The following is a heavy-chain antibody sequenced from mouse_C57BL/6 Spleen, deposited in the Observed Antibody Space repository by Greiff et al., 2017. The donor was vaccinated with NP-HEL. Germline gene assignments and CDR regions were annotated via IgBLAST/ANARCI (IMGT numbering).Heavy chain of an antibody. V-gene: IGHV1-69*01. D-gene: IGHD1-1*01. CDR3: ARADCGSSCYFDV. CDR2: IDPSDSYT. CDR1: GYTFTSYW. J-gene: IGHJ1*03. Sequence: VQLQQPGAELVMPGASVKLSCKASGYTFTSYWMHWVKQRPGQGLEWIGEIDPSDSYTNYNQKFKGKSTLTVDKSSSTAYMQLSSLTSVDSAVYYFARADCGSSCYFDVWGTGTTVTVSS.